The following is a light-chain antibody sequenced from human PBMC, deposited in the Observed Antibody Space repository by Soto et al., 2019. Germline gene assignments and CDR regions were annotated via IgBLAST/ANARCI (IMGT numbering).Light chain of an antibody. J-gene: IGKJ4*01. V-gene: IGKV3-15*01. Sequence: IVVTQSPATLSVSPGEGVTLSCRASQGVGSNLAWYQQRPGQAPRLLIYDASTRATGIPDRFSGSGSGTEFTLTISSLQSEDFAVYYCQRYNNWPLTFGGGTKVESK. CDR2: DAS. CDR3: QRYNNWPLT. CDR1: QGVGSN.